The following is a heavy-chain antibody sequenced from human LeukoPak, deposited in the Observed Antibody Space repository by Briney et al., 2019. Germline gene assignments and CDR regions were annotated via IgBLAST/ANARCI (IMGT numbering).Heavy chain of an antibody. CDR1: GFTFGDYA. Sequence: GRSLRLSCTASGFTFGDYAMSWVRRAPGKGLEWVGFIRSKAYGGTTEYAASVKGRFTISRDDTKSIAYLQMHSLKAEDTAVYYCTRALFRYFDLQYNYWGQGTLVTVSS. CDR3: TRALFRYFDLQYNY. V-gene: IGHV3-49*04. J-gene: IGHJ4*02. CDR2: IRSKAYGGTT. D-gene: IGHD3-9*01.